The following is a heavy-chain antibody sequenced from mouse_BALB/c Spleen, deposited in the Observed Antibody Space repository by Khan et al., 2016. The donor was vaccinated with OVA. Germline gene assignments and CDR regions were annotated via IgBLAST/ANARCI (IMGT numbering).Heavy chain of an antibody. CDR3: TRHRSYYGSNPYFDY. J-gene: IGHJ2*01. CDR2: ISSGGSYT. Sequence: EVKLVESGGGLLRPGGSLKLSCAASGFSFSSYSMSWVHQTPDKRLEWVATISSGGSYTYYPDSVKGRFTISRDNAKNTLYLQMSSLKSEDTAMYYCTRHRSYYGSNPYFDYWGQGTTLTVSS. CDR1: GFSFSSYS. V-gene: IGHV5-6-4*01. D-gene: IGHD1-1*01.